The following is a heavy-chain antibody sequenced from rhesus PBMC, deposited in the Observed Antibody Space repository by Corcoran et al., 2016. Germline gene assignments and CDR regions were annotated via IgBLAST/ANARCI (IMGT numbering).Heavy chain of an antibody. D-gene: IGHD6-31*01. CDR1: GYSISSGYY. Sequence: QVQLQESGPGLVKPSETLSLTCAVSGYSISSGYYWGWIRQPPGKGLEYIGYISGSSGSTYYNPALKSRVTISKDTSKNQFSLKLSSVTAADTAVYYCARRAAGRFDYWGQGVLVTVSS. CDR3: ARRAAGRFDY. J-gene: IGHJ4*01. V-gene: IGHV4-99*01. CDR2: ISGSSGST.